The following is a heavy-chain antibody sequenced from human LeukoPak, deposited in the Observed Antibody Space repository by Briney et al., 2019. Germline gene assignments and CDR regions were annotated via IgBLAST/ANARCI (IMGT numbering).Heavy chain of an antibody. CDR2: ISGSGGST. D-gene: IGHD3-22*01. CDR3: AKDLTYYYDSSGYS. V-gene: IGHV3-23*01. CDR1: GFTFSSYG. Sequence: GGSLRLSCAASGFTFSSYGMSWVRQAPGKGLEWVSAISGSGGSTYYADSVKGRFTISRDNSKNTLYLQMNSLRAEDTAVYYCAKDLTYYYDSSGYSWGQGTLVTVSS. J-gene: IGHJ4*02.